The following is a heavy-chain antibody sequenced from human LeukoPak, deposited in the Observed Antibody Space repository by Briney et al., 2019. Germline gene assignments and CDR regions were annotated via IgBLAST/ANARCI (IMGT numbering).Heavy chain of an antibody. J-gene: IGHJ4*02. D-gene: IGHD3-16*01. CDR3: AKAAPDSLILLGELPLYYFDY. V-gene: IGHV3-23*01. CDR1: GFTFSSHV. Sequence: TGGSLRLSCAASGFTFSSHVMRWVRQAPGKGLEWVSAISGGGGSRYYADSVKGRFTLSRDNFKNTLYLQMNRLRAEDTAVSYGAKAAPDSLILLGELPLYYFDYWGQGTLVTVSS. CDR2: ISGGGGSR.